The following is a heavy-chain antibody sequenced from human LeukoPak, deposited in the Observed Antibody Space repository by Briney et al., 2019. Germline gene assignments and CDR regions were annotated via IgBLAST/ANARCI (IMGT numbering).Heavy chain of an antibody. J-gene: IGHJ3*02. D-gene: IGHD3-10*01. CDR2: IIPIFGTA. Sequence: SVKVSCKASGGTFSSYAISWVRHAPGQGLERMGGIIPIFGTANYAQKFQGRVTITADESTSTAYMELSSLRSEDTAVYYCAIVLGRHDAFDIWGQGTMVTVSS. CDR1: GGTFSSYA. V-gene: IGHV1-69*13. CDR3: AIVLGRHDAFDI.